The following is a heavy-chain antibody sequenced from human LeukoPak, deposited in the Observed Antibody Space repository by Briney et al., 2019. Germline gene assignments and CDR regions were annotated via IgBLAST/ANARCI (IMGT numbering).Heavy chain of an antibody. V-gene: IGHV1-18*01. CDR1: GYTFTSYG. CDR3: ARVAGYSSGWSKGDXFDP. J-gene: IGHJ5*02. D-gene: IGHD6-19*01. Sequence: GASVKVSCKASGYTFTSYGISWVRRAPGQGLEWMGWISAYNGNTNYAQKLQGRVTMTTDTSTSTAYMELRSLRSDDTAVYYCARVAGYSSGWSKGDXFDPWGXXTLVTVSS. CDR2: ISAYNGNT.